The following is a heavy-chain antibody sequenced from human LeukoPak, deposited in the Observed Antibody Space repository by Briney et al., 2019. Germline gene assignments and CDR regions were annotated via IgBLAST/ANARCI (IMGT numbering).Heavy chain of an antibody. V-gene: IGHV4-30-2*01. J-gene: IGHJ3*02. CDR1: GGSLSSGGYS. CDR3: ARGGGYGSGSDHDAFDI. CDR2: IYHSGST. Sequence: SQTLSLTCAVSGGSLSSGGYSWSWIRQPPGKGLEWIGYIYHSGSTYYHPALKSRVTISVDRSKNQLSLKLSSVTAADTAVYYCARGGGYGSGSDHDAFDIWGQGTMVTVSS. D-gene: IGHD3-10*01.